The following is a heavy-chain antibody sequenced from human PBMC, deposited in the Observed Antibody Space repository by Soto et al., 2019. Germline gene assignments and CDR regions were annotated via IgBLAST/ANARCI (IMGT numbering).Heavy chain of an antibody. CDR3: GSGSYPRVDY. V-gene: IGHV3-30-3*01. CDR2: ISYDGSNK. Sequence: PGGSLRLSCAASGFTFNNYAMHWVRQAPGKGLEWVAVISYDGSNKYYADSVKGRFTISRDNSKNTLYLQMSSLRPEDTAVYYCGSGSYPRVDYWGQGTLVTVSS. D-gene: IGHD1-26*01. CDR1: GFTFNNYA. J-gene: IGHJ4*02.